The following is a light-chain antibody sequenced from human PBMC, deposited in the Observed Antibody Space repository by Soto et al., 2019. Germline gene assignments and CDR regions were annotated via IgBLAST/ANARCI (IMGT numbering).Light chain of an antibody. Sequence: EIVMTQSPATLSVSPGEGATLSCRASHSVDSNLAWYQQKPGQAPRLLIFCASTRATGIPTRFSGGGSGTDFTLTISSLQSEDFGLYFCQQYDKWPLTFGGGTKVEIK. V-gene: IGKV3D-15*01. CDR3: QQYDKWPLT. J-gene: IGKJ4*01. CDR1: HSVDSN. CDR2: CAS.